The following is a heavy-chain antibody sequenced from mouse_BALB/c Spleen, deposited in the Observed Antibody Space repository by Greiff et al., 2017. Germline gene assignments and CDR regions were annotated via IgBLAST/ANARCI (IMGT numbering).Heavy chain of an antibody. Sequence: EVNVVESGGGLVQPGGSLKLSCAASGFTFSSYGMSWVRQTPDKRLELVATINSNGGSTYYPDSVKGRFTISRDNAKNTLYLQMSSLKSEDTAMYYCARGSMIPYYFDYWGQGTTLTVSS. J-gene: IGHJ2*01. CDR2: INSNGGST. CDR1: GFTFSSYG. D-gene: IGHD2-3*01. CDR3: ARGSMIPYYFDY. V-gene: IGHV5-6-3*01.